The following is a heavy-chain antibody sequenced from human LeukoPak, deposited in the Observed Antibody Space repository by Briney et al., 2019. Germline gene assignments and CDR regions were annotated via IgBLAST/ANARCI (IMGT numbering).Heavy chain of an antibody. V-gene: IGHV1-18*01. J-gene: IGHJ4*02. CDR3: ARGSIAARPPVSYYFDY. CDR1: GYTFISYG. D-gene: IGHD6-6*01. CDR2: ISPYNGNT. Sequence: GAPVKVSCKASGYTFISYGISWVRQAPGQGLEWMGWISPYNGNTNFGQKLQGRVTMTADTSTTTAYMELSRLRSDDTAVYYCARGSIAARPPVSYYFDYWGQGTLVTVSS.